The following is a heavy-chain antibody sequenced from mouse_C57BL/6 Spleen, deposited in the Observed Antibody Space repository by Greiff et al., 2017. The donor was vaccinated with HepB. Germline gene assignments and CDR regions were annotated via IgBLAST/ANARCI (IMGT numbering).Heavy chain of an antibody. J-gene: IGHJ1*03. D-gene: IGHD1-1*01. CDR3: ARGGVTTVLYWYFDV. CDR2: IYPRSGNT. V-gene: IGHV1-81*01. Sequence: QVQLKESGAELARPGASVKLSCKASGYTFTSYGISWVKQRTGQGLEWIGEIYPRSGNTYYNEKFKGKATLTADKSSSTAYMELRSLTSEDSAVYFCARGGVTTVLYWYFDVWGTGTTVTVSS. CDR1: GYTFTSYG.